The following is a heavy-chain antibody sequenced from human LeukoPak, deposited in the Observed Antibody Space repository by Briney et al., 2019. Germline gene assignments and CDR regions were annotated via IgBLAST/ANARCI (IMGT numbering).Heavy chain of an antibody. D-gene: IGHD3-22*01. CDR3: FTGSAYYYDF. CDR2: TSPDGNEK. Sequence: GGSLRLSCAASGFTFSRYAMHWVRQAPGKGLEWVAVTSPDGNEKYYADSVKGRFTISRDNSKNTVFLQMNSLSTEDTAVYSFFTGSAYYYDFWGQGTLVTVPS. V-gene: IGHV3-30*01. CDR1: GFTFSRYA. J-gene: IGHJ4*02.